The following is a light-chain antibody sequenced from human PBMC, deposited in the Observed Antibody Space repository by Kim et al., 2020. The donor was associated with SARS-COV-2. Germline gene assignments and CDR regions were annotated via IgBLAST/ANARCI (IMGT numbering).Light chain of an antibody. CDR3: QQYDYLPVS. CDR1: QDISNY. V-gene: IGKV1-33*01. CDR2: DAS. Sequence: DIQMTQSPSSLSASVGDRVTITCQASQDISNYLNWYQQKPGKAPKLLIYDASNLETGVPSRFSGSGSGTDFTFTISSLQPEDIATYDCQQYDYLPVSFGQGTKLEIK. J-gene: IGKJ2*01.